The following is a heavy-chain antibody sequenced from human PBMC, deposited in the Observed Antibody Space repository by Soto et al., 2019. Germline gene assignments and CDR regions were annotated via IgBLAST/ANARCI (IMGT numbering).Heavy chain of an antibody. V-gene: IGHV4-31*03. Sequence: QVQLQESGPGLVKPSQTLSLTCTVSGGSISSGGYYWSWIRQPPGKGLEWIGEINHSGSTNYNPSLKSRVTISVDTSKNQFSLKLSSVTAADTAVYYCARHVVAVAATGYYYGMDVWGQGTTVTVSS. CDR2: INHSGST. J-gene: IGHJ6*02. CDR3: ARHVVAVAATGYYYGMDV. D-gene: IGHD6-19*01. CDR1: GGSISSGGYY.